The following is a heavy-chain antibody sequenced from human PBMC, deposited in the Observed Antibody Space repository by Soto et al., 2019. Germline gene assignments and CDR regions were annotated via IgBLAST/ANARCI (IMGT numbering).Heavy chain of an antibody. V-gene: IGHV3-23*01. J-gene: IGHJ4*02. CDR3: AKVFYWYDSSGYYYFDY. Sequence: GWSLRLSCAASGFTFSSYAVSWVRQAPWQGPEWISSISGSGSTIYYADSVKGRFTIYRDNSKNTLYLQMSSLRAEDTAVYYCAKVFYWYDSSGYYYFDYWGQGTLLTVSS. CDR2: ISGSGSTI. D-gene: IGHD3-22*01. CDR1: GFTFSSYA.